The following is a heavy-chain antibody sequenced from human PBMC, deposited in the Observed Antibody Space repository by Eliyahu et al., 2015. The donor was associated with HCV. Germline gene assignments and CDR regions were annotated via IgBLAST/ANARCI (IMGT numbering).Heavy chain of an antibody. CDR1: GYTFSTYD. D-gene: IGHD5-12*01. Sequence: QVQLVQSGGEVKKAGAAVKVSCKASGYTFSTYDITWVRXAPGQGLEWMGCISGYNGDTKYAQKFRGRVTMTTVTSSSTAYMELRNLRSDDTAVYYCARVGKDGHNGYDSNYWGQGTLVTVTS. CDR2: ISGYNGDT. J-gene: IGHJ4*02. CDR3: ARVGKDGHNGYDSNY. V-gene: IGHV1-18*01.